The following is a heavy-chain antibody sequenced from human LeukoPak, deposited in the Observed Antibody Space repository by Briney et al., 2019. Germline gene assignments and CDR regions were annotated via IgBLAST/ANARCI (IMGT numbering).Heavy chain of an antibody. CDR3: AKDQSSGDYGTRSFDY. CDR1: GFTFSDYT. D-gene: IGHD3-10*01. J-gene: IGHJ4*02. V-gene: IGHV3-23*01. CDR2: ISGSGGST. Sequence: GGSLRLSCAVSGFTFSDYTMNWVRQAPGKGLEWVSGISGSGGSTYYADSVKGRFTISRDNSKNTLYLQMSSLRAEDTAVYYCAKDQSSGDYGTRSFDYWGQGTLVTVSS.